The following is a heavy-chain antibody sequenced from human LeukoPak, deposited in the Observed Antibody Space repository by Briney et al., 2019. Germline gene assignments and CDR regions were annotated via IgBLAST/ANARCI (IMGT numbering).Heavy chain of an antibody. CDR2: ISSNGGST. V-gene: IGHV3-64*01. Sequence: GGSLRLSCSASGFTFSSYAMHWVRPAPGKGLEYVAAISSNGGSTYYANSVKGRLTISRDNSKNTLYLQMGSLRAEDMAVYYCARGGSGYCSSTSCFGFDYWGQGTLVTVSS. CDR1: GFTFSSYA. D-gene: IGHD2-2*01. J-gene: IGHJ4*02. CDR3: ARGGSGYCSSTSCFGFDY.